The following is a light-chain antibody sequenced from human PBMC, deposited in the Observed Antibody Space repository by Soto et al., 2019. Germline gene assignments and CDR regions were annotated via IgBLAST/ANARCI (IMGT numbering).Light chain of an antibody. CDR1: SSNVGGNP. V-gene: IGLV1-44*01. CDR2: TNT. Sequence: QSVGTQPPAASGTPGQKVTISCSGSSSNVGGNPVNWYQHVPTTAPKLLIYTNTQRPSGVPDRFSGSKSGTSASLAISGLQSEDEADYYCASWDDSLNGPVFGTGTKVTVL. CDR3: ASWDDSLNGPV. J-gene: IGLJ1*01.